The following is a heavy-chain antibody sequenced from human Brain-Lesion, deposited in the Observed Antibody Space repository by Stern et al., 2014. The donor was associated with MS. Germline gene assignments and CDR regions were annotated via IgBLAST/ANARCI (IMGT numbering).Heavy chain of an antibody. Sequence: EMQLVESGGGLVQPGGSLRLSCAASGFTFSNYWMHWVRQAPGKGLVLVSRVNNEGRRTSYADSVKGRFTMSRDNAKNTLYLQMNSLRVEDTAIYYCARGERWFDSWGQGTLVTVSS. J-gene: IGHJ5*01. D-gene: IGHD3-10*01. V-gene: IGHV3-74*02. CDR1: GFTFSNYW. CDR2: VNNEGRRT. CDR3: ARGERWFDS.